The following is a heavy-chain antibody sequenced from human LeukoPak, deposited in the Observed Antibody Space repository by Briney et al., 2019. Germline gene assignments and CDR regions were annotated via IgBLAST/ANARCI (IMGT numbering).Heavy chain of an antibody. J-gene: IGHJ4*02. CDR3: ARRGDGYNL. V-gene: IGHV4-59*08. D-gene: IGHD5-24*01. CDR1: VGSISSYY. Sequence: SETLSLTCTVSVGSISSYYWSLIRQPPGKGLEWIGYIYYSGSTNYNPSLKSRATISVDTSKNQFSLKLSSVTAADTAVYYCARRGDGYNLWGQGTLVTVSS. CDR2: IYYSGST.